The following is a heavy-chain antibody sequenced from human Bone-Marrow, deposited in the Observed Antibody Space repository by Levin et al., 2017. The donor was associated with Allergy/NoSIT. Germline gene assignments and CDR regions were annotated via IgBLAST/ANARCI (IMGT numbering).Heavy chain of an antibody. J-gene: IGHJ4*02. CDR3: ARAQAVTGTGGYY. CDR2: ISSDGSST. Sequence: PGGSLRLSCAASGFSFSNYWMHWVRQAPGKGLVWVSRISSDGSSTSYADSVKGRFTISRDNAKNTTYLQMNSLRAEDTAVYYCARAQAVTGTGGYYWGQGTLVTVSS. CDR1: GFSFSNYW. D-gene: IGHD6-19*01. V-gene: IGHV3-74*01.